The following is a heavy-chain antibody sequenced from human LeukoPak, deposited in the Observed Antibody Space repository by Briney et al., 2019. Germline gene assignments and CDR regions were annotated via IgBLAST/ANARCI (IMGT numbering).Heavy chain of an antibody. Sequence: GGSLRLSCAASGFTFSSYSMNWVRQAPGKGLEWVSYISSSSSTIYYADSVKGRFTISRDNSKNTLYLQLNSLRVEDTAVYYCARERRQWLAKTAFDYWGQGTLVTVSS. V-gene: IGHV3-48*01. J-gene: IGHJ4*02. CDR2: ISSSSSTI. CDR3: ARERRQWLAKTAFDY. CDR1: GFTFSSYS. D-gene: IGHD6-19*01.